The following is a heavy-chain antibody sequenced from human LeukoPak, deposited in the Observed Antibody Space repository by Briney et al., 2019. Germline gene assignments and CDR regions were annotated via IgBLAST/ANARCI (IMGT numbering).Heavy chain of an antibody. CDR1: GFTVSSNY. J-gene: IGHJ4*02. CDR3: ARAIPNYYDSSGYEGY. V-gene: IGHV3-66*01. D-gene: IGHD3-22*01. Sequence: GGSLRLSCAASGFTVSSNYMSWVRQAPGKGLEWVSVIYSGGSTYYADSVKGRFTISRDNSKNTLHLQMNSLRAEDTAVYYCARAIPNYYDSSGYEGYWGQGTLVTVSS. CDR2: IYSGGST.